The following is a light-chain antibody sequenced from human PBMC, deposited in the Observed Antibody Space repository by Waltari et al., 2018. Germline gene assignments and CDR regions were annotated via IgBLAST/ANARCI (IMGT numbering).Light chain of an antibody. CDR3: QSYDPSLSVV. V-gene: IGLV1-40*01. CDR2: GVN. Sequence: QSVLTQPPSVSGAPGQRVTLSCTGSGSTIGAGYDVHWYQQRPGEAPKLLIYGVNTRPLGVPDRFSGSQSGTSASLAIRGLQAEDEADYYCQSYDPSLSVVFGGGTKLTVV. J-gene: IGLJ2*01. CDR1: GSTIGAGYD.